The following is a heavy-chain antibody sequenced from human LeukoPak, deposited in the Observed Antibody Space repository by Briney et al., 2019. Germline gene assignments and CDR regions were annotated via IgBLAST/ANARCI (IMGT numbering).Heavy chain of an antibody. Sequence: SQTLSLTCAISGDSVSSNSAAWNWIRQSPSRGLEWLGRTYYRSKWYNDYAVSVKSRITINPDTSKNQFSLQLNSVTPEDMAVYYCARAVHCSSTSCFQYWFDPWGQGTLVTVSS. D-gene: IGHD2-2*01. CDR3: ARAVHCSSTSCFQYWFDP. CDR2: TYYRSKWYN. J-gene: IGHJ5*02. CDR1: GDSVSSNSAA. V-gene: IGHV6-1*01.